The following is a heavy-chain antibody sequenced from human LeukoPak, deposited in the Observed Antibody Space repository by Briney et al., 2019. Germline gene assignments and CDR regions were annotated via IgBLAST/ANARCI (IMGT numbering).Heavy chain of an antibody. CDR3: AKDRMVGTGEYYFDY. Sequence: PGGYLRLSCAASGFTFSSYAMSWVRQAPGKGLEWVSAISGSGGSTYYADSVKGRFTISRDNSKNTLYLQMNSLRAEDTAVYYCAKDRMVGTGEYYFDYWGQGTLVTVSS. J-gene: IGHJ4*02. CDR2: ISGSGGST. D-gene: IGHD1-26*01. V-gene: IGHV3-23*01. CDR1: GFTFSSYA.